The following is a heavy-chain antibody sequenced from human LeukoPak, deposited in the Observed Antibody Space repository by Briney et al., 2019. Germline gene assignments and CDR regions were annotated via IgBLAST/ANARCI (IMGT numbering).Heavy chain of an antibody. D-gene: IGHD3-22*01. CDR3: ARPYDTRGYFPDY. CDR2: ISRGSDHI. CDR1: GFTFNNYW. Sequence: GSLRLSCAASGFTFNNYWIHWVRQVPGKGLVWVPSISRGSDHIFYADSMKGRFTISRDNAKNSLYLQMNSLGAEDTAVYYCARPYDTRGYFPDYWGQGTLVTVSS. J-gene: IGHJ4*02. V-gene: IGHV3-21*01.